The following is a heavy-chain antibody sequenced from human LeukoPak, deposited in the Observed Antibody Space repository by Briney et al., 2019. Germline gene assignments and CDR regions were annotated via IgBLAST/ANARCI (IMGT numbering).Heavy chain of an antibody. CDR2: INHSGST. D-gene: IGHD3-22*01. Sequence: SETLSLTCAVYGGSFSTYYWSWIRQPPGKGLEWIGEINHSGSTNYNPSLKSRVTISVDTPKNQFSLKLSSVTAADTAVYYCARGSENYYDSSGYPLRYWGQGTLVTVSS. V-gene: IGHV4-34*01. CDR1: GGSFSTYY. J-gene: IGHJ4*02. CDR3: ARGSENYYDSSGYPLRY.